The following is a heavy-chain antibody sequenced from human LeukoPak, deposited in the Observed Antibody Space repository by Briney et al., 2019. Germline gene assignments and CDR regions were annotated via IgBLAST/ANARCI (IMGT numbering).Heavy chain of an antibody. Sequence: GESLKISCQGPEYSIISYWIVWGRQLPGKGLEWLGIIYPGDSDTRYSPSFQGQVTISADKSISTAYLQWSSLKASDTAMYYCARHKEYYYNSSGDVAYWGQGTLVTVSS. J-gene: IGHJ4*02. D-gene: IGHD3-22*01. CDR1: EYSIISYW. CDR2: IYPGDSDT. V-gene: IGHV5-51*01. CDR3: ARHKEYYYNSSGDVAY.